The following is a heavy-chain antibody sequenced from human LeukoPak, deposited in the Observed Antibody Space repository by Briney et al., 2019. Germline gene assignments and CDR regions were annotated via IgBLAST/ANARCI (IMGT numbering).Heavy chain of an antibody. CDR3: VKDPSGNYFYFDY. J-gene: IGHJ4*02. V-gene: IGHV3-64D*09. CDR1: GFTFSSFA. D-gene: IGHD1-26*01. Sequence: GGSLRLSCSASGFTFSSFAMFRVRQAPGKGLEYVPGISSDGGRTNYADSVKARFTISRDNSKVTLYLQMTSLRPEDTAIYYCVKDPSGNYFYFDYWGQGTLVTVSS. CDR2: ISSDGGRT.